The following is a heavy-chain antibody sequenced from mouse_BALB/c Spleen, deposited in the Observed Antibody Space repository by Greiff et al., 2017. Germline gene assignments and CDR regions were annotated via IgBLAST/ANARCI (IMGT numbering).Heavy chain of an antibody. J-gene: IGHJ1*01. V-gene: IGHV5-9-4*01. CDR2: ISSGGSYT. Sequence: DVKLVESGGGLVKPGGSLKLSCAASGFTFSSYAMSWVRQSPEKRLEWVAEISSGGSYTYYPDTVTGRFTISRDNAKNTLYLEMSSLRSEDTAMYYCARVGNWYFDVWGAGTTVTVSS. CDR1: GFTFSSYA. CDR3: ARVGNWYFDV.